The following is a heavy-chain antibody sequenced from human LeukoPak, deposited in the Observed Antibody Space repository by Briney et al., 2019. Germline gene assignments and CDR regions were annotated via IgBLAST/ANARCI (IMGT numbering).Heavy chain of an antibody. CDR2: INPNSGGT. D-gene: IGHD2-2*01. Sequence: ASVKVSCKASGYTFTGYYMHWVRQAAGQGLEWMGWINPNSGGTNYAQKFQGRVTMTRDTSTSTVYMELSSLRSEDTAVYYCARAIDIVVVPAANPFDYWGQGTLVTVSS. CDR3: ARAIDIVVVPAANPFDY. J-gene: IGHJ4*02. V-gene: IGHV1-2*02. CDR1: GYTFTGYY.